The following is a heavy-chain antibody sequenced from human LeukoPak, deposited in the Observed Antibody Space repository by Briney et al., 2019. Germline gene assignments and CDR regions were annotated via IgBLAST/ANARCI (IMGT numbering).Heavy chain of an antibody. CDR2: ISSSSSYI. CDR3: ARDSRITMVRGVATFDY. V-gene: IGHV3-21*01. Sequence: GGSLRLSCAASGFTFSSYSMNWVRQAPGKGLEWVSSISSSSSYIYYADSVKGRFTISRDNAKNSLYLQMNSLRAEDTAVYYCARDSRITMVRGVATFDYWGQGTLVTVSS. D-gene: IGHD3-10*01. CDR1: GFTFSSYS. J-gene: IGHJ4*02.